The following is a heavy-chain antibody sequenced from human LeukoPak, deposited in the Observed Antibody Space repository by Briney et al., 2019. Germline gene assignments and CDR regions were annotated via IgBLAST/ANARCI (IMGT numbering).Heavy chain of an antibody. CDR2: IKQDGSEK. CDR1: GFTFSSYW. Sequence: TGGSLRLSCAASGFTFSSYWMSWVRQAPGKGLEWVANIKQDGSEKYYVDSVKGRFTISRDNAKNSLYLQMNSLRAEDTAVYYCARLRRESYYYYYYYMDVWGKGTTVTVSS. V-gene: IGHV3-7*01. J-gene: IGHJ6*03. CDR3: ARLRRESYYYYYYYMDV.